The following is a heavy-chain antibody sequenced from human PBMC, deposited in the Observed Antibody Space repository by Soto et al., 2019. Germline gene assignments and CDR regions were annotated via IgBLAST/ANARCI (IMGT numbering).Heavy chain of an antibody. CDR3: ARSSSAHDFWSGYLGYYGMEV. Sequence: PGGSLRLSCAASGFTFSSYAMHWVRQAPGKGLEWVAVISYDGSNKYYADSVKGRFTISRDNSKNTLYLQMNSLRAEDTAVYYCARSSSAHDFWSGYLGYYGMEVWGQGTTVTVSS. J-gene: IGHJ6*02. V-gene: IGHV3-30-3*01. CDR2: ISYDGSNK. CDR1: GFTFSSYA. D-gene: IGHD3-3*01.